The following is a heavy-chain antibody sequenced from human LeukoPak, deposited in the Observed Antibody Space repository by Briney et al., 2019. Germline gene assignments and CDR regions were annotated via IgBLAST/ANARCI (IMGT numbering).Heavy chain of an antibody. V-gene: IGHV1-24*01. CDR1: GYTLTELS. CDR3: ATEPRRWVVPPWFDP. CDR2: FDPEDGET. Sequence: ASVKVPCKVSGYTLTELSMHWVRQAPGKGLEWMGGFDPEDGETIYAQKFQGRVTMTEDTSTDTAYMELSSLRSEDTAVYYCATEPRRWVVPPWFDPWGQGTLVTVSS. D-gene: IGHD4-23*01. J-gene: IGHJ5*02.